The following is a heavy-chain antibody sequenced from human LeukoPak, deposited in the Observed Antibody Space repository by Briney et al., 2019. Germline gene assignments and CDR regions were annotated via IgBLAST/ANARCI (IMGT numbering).Heavy chain of an antibody. V-gene: IGHV3-7*01. D-gene: IGHD6-19*01. CDR2: LKQDGSEK. Sequence: GGSLRLSCAASGFTFSSYWMSWVRQAQGKGLEWVANLKQDGSEKYYVDSVKGRFTIARNNAKNSLYLQMNSLRAEDTAVYYCARDPEGIAVAEGDYWGQGTLVTVSS. CDR1: GFTFSSYW. CDR3: ARDPEGIAVAEGDY. J-gene: IGHJ4*02.